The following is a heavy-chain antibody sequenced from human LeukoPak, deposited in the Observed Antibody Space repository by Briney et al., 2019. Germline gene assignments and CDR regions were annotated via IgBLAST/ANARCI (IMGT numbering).Heavy chain of an antibody. CDR1: GFTLGDYA. CDR2: IRSKAYGGTT. J-gene: IGHJ6*02. Sequence: GGSLRLSCTASGFTLGDYAMSWVRQAPGKGLEWVGFIRSKAYGGTTEYAASVKGRFTISRDDSKSIAYLQMNSLKTEDTAVYYCTRGEDYYGMDVWGQGTTVTVSS. V-gene: IGHV3-49*04. CDR3: TRGEDYYGMDV.